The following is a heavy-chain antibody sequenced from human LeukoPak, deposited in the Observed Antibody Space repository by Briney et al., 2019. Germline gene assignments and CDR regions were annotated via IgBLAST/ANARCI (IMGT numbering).Heavy chain of an antibody. CDR1: GFTFSRYS. CDR2: ISSSGNYL. Sequence: AGGSLRLSCAASGFTFSRYSINWVRQAPGKGLEWVSSISSSGNYLFYVDSVKGRFTISRDNAKNSLYLQMNSLRDEDTAVYYCAREPDITMLRGVSLKFDSWGQGTLVTVSS. V-gene: IGHV3-21*01. CDR3: AREPDITMLRGVSLKFDS. J-gene: IGHJ4*02. D-gene: IGHD3-10*01.